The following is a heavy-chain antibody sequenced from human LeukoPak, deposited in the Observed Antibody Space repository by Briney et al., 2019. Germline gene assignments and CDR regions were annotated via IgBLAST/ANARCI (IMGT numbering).Heavy chain of an antibody. V-gene: IGHV4-4*07. J-gene: IGHJ4*02. CDR1: GAXISSYY. CDR2: IYTSGST. CDR3: ARHREATTVTNFDY. Sequence: SETLSLTCTVSGAXISSYYWSWIRQPAGKGLEWIGRIYTSGSTNYNPSLKSRVTMSVDTSVNQFSLRLSSVTAADTAVYYCARHREATTVTNFDYWGQGTLVTVSS. D-gene: IGHD4-17*01.